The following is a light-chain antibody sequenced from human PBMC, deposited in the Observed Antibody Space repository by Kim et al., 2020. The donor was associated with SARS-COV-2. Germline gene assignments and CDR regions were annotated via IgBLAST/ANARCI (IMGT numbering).Light chain of an antibody. CDR2: EAS. J-gene: IGKJ1*01. V-gene: IGKV1-5*03. CDR1: RSLGGL. Sequence: ASVGERVTITCRARRSLGGLLAWYQQKPGQAPKLLIYEASTLKNGVPSRFSGSGSETEFTLTTSSLQPDDFATYYCQQYRSYPWTFGPGTKVDIK. CDR3: QQYRSYPWT.